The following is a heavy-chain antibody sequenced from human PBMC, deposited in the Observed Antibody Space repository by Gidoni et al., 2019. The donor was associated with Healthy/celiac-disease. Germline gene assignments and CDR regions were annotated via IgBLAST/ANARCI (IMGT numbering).Heavy chain of an antibody. Sequence: QVQLVQSGAEVKKHGASVKVSCKASGYTYTSSYMQRERQAPGQGLEWMGIINPSGGSTSYAQKFQGRVTMTRDTSTSTVYMELSSLRSEDTAVYYCARDGYSYGFRNQYTAYNWFDPWGQGTLVTVSS. J-gene: IGHJ5*02. D-gene: IGHD5-18*01. CDR2: INPSGGST. CDR3: ARDGYSYGFRNQYTAYNWFDP. CDR1: GYTYTSSY. V-gene: IGHV1-46*01.